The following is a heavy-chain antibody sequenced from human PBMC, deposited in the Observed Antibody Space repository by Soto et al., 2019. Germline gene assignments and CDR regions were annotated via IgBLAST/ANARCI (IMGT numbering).Heavy chain of an antibody. CDR2: ILSDVEQ. Sequence: QVTLKESGPVLVQATETLTLTCNVSGFSLTNVQKGVAWIRQPPGKALEWLAHILSDVEQSYKSSLKKRLTISQDTFKRQVVLVMTNVEPVDTATYYCARISGRFGASHFDFWGQGSSVIVSS. CDR1: GFSLTNVQKG. J-gene: IGHJ4*02. D-gene: IGHD3-10*01. V-gene: IGHV2-26*02. CDR3: ARISGRFGASHFDF.